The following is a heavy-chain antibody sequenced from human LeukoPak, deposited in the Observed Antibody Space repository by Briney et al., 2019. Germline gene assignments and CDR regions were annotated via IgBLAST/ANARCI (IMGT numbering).Heavy chain of an antibody. CDR3: AILEAARQGTIDP. CDR1: GFTFSSYA. Sequence: GGSLRLSCAASGFTFSSYAMSWVRQAPGKGLEWVSAISGSGGTTYYADSVKGRFTISRDNSKSTLYVQMNSLRAEDTAVYYCAILEAARQGTIDPWGQGTLVTISS. V-gene: IGHV3-23*01. CDR2: ISGSGGTT. D-gene: IGHD6-6*01. J-gene: IGHJ5*02.